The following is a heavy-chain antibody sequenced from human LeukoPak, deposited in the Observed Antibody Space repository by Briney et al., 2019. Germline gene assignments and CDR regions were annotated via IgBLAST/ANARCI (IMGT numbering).Heavy chain of an antibody. Sequence: ASVKVSCKASGYPFTSYGITWVRQALGQGLEWMGWISAYNHNTNYAQKLQGRVTVTTDTSTSTAYIELRSLRSDDTAVYYCARAGHCSGGSCYVDYWGQGTLVTVSS. J-gene: IGHJ4*02. V-gene: IGHV1-18*01. CDR3: ARAGHCSGGSCYVDY. CDR2: ISAYNHNT. CDR1: GYPFTSYG. D-gene: IGHD2-15*01.